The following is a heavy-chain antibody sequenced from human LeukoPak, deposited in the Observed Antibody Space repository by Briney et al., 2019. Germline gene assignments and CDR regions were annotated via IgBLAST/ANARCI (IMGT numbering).Heavy chain of an antibody. D-gene: IGHD3-3*01. CDR2: ISSSGSTI. Sequence: GGSLRLSCAASGFTFSSYEMNWVRQAPGKGLEWVSYISSSGSTIYYADSVKGRFTISRDNAKNSLYLQMNSLRAEDTAVYYCAIGREEGGSGYALIVYYYGMDVGGIGPTV. J-gene: IGHJ6*04. CDR1: GFTFSSYE. CDR3: AIGREEGGSGYALIVYYYGMDV. V-gene: IGHV3-48*03.